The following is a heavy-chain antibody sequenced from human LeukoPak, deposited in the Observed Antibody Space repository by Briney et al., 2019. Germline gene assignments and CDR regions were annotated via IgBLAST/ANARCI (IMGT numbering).Heavy chain of an antibody. V-gene: IGHV3-7*03. CDR2: IKQDGSEK. J-gene: IGHJ4*02. Sequence: GGSLRLSCAASGFAFSDYWMTWVRQAPGKGLEWVANIKQDGSEKYLVDSVKGRFTISRDNAKGSLYLQMNSMRAEDTAVYYCASSGSYRFDYWGQGTLVTVSS. CDR1: GFAFSDYW. D-gene: IGHD1-26*01. CDR3: ASSGSYRFDY.